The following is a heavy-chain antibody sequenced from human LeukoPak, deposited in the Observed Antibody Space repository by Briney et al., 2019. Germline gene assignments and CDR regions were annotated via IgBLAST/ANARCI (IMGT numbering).Heavy chain of an antibody. J-gene: IGHJ6*03. D-gene: IGHD4-17*01. Sequence: GGSLRLSCAASGFTFSDYHMSWVRQAPGKGLEWVANIKQDGSEKYYVDSVKGRFTISRDNAKNSLYVQMNSLRAEDTAVYYCARVRPTVTTRPPSNYYYYYYMDVWGKGTTVTISS. CDR1: GFTFSDYH. V-gene: IGHV3-7*01. CDR2: IKQDGSEK. CDR3: ARVRPTVTTRPPSNYYYYYYMDV.